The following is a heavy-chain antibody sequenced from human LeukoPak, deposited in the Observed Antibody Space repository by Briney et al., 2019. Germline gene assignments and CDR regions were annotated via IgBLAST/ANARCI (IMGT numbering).Heavy chain of an antibody. CDR3: ARVAGGGRRFVARKYNYYGMDV. V-gene: IGHV4-59*01. CDR1: GGSISSYY. CDR2: IYYSGST. Sequence: SETLSLTCTVSGGSISSYYWSWIRQPPGKGLEWIGYIYYSGSTNYNPSLKSRVTISVDTSKNQFSLKLSSVTAADTAVYYCARVAGGGRRFVARKYNYYGMDVWGQGTTVIVSS. D-gene: IGHD3-3*01. J-gene: IGHJ6*02.